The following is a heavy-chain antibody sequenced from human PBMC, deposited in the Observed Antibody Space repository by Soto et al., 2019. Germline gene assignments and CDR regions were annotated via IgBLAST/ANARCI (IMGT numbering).Heavy chain of an antibody. CDR2: SSAYNGNT. Sequence: ASVKVSCKASGYTFTNYGITWVRQAPGQGLEWLGWSSAYNGNTNYAQKVQGRVTLTTDTSTSTAYMELGSLTSDDSAGYFCARDKPATGATDYWGQGTLVPVSS. CDR1: GYTFTNYG. J-gene: IGHJ4*02. V-gene: IGHV1-18*04. D-gene: IGHD1-1*01. CDR3: ARDKPATGATDY.